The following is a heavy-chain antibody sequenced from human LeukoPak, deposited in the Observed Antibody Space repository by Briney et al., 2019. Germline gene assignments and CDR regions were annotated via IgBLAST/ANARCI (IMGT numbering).Heavy chain of an antibody. V-gene: IGHV3-33*08. CDR3: AREQANAFEI. CDR1: GFTFSSYW. CDR2: IWNDGSKR. J-gene: IGHJ3*02. Sequence: GGSLRLSCAASGFTFSSYWMSWVRQAPGKGLEWVAVIWNDGSKRFYGESVKGRFTISRDIPKNTLFLQVNSLTAEDTAVYYCAREQANAFEIWGRGTMVTVSS.